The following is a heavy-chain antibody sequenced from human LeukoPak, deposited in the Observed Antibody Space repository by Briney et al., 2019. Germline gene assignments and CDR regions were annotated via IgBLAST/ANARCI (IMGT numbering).Heavy chain of an antibody. CDR1: GGSISYYY. D-gene: IGHD6-13*01. V-gene: IGHV4-59*01. Sequence: SETLSLTCTVSGGSISYYYWSWIRQPPGKGLEWIAYIHSSGSTNYNPSLKSRVTISVDMSKNQFSLKLASLTTADTAIYYCARAVSVTAAGPGYWGQGTLVTVSS. J-gene: IGHJ4*02. CDR2: IHSSGST. CDR3: ARAVSVTAAGPGY.